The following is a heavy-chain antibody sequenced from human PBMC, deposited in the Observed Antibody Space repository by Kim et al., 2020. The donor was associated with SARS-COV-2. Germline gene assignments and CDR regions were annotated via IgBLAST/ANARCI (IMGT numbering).Heavy chain of an antibody. CDR3: VKPLRGLLPPSPFES. D-gene: IGHD2-15*01. V-gene: IGHV3-30-3*02. CDR1: GFTFSDFA. CDR2: ISFNGREK. Sequence: GGSLRLSCAASGFTFSDFAMHWVCQAPGKGLEWMSFISFNGREKYFADSVKGRFTVSRDNSKNISYLEMNSLTRDDTAIYYCVKPLRGLLPPSPFESWGQGILVTVSS. J-gene: IGHJ5*01.